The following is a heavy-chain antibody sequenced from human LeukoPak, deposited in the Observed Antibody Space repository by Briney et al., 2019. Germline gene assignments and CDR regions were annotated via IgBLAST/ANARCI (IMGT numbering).Heavy chain of an antibody. J-gene: IGHJ4*02. CDR3: ARARHRRYYYDSSGYYFFDY. V-gene: IGHV1-8*01. Sequence: ASAKVSCKASGYTFTSYDINWVRQATGQGLEWMGWMNPNSGNTGYAQKFQGRVTMTRNTSISTAYMELSSLRSEDTAVYYCARARHRRYYYDSSGYYFFDYWGQGTLVTVSS. D-gene: IGHD3-22*01. CDR1: GYTFTSYD. CDR2: MNPNSGNT.